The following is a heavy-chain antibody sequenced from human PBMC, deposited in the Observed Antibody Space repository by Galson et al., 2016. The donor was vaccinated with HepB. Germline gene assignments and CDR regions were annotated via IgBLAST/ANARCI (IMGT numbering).Heavy chain of an antibody. CDR3: AREAKRWNYLDY. J-gene: IGHJ4*02. CDR1: GFTFSSYP. Sequence: SLRLSCAASGFTFSSYPMHWVRQAPGKGLEWVAVISNDGSNRYYADSVKGRFTISRDNSKDTLFLQMDSLRPEDTSAYYCAREAKRWNYLDYWGQGTLVTVSS. V-gene: IGHV3-30*14. CDR2: ISNDGSNR. D-gene: IGHD5-24*01.